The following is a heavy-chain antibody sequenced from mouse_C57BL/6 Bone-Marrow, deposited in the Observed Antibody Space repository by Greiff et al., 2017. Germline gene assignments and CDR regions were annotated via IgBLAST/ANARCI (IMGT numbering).Heavy chain of an antibody. J-gene: IGHJ3*01. Sequence: DVVLVESEGGLVQPGSSMKLSCTASGFTFSDYYMAWVRQVPEKGLEWVANINYDGSSTYYLDSLKSRFIISRDNAKNILYLQMSSLKSEDTATYYCARDSGGLTWFAYWGQGTLVTVSA. V-gene: IGHV5-16*01. CDR1: GFTFSDYY. CDR3: ARDSGGLTWFAY. CDR2: INYDGSST.